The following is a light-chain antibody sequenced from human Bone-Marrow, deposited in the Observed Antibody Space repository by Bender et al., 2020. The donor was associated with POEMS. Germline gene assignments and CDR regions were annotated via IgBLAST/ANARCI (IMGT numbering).Light chain of an antibody. CDR2: QDN. CDR3: QTWDSSTVL. CDR1: KLGDKY. Sequence: SYDLIQAPSVSVSPGQTASITCSGDKLGDKYVSWYQHKTGQSPVLVISQDNKRPSGIPGRFSGSNSGDTATLTISGTQAMDEADYYCQTWDSSTVLFGGGTKLTVL. V-gene: IGLV3-1*01. J-gene: IGLJ2*01.